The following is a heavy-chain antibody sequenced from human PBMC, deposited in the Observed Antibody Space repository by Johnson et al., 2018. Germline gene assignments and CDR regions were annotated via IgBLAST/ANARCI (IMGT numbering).Heavy chain of an antibody. Sequence: VQLVESGGGLVQPGRSXRLSCAASGFTFDDYAMHWVRQAPGKGLEWVSGISWNSGSIGYADSVKGRFTISRDNAKNSLYLQMNSLSAEDTALYYCAKDAYYGSGMGAFDIWGQGTMVTVSS. CDR2: ISWNSGSI. V-gene: IGHV3-9*01. CDR1: GFTFDDYA. CDR3: AKDAYYGSGMGAFDI. D-gene: IGHD3-10*01. J-gene: IGHJ3*02.